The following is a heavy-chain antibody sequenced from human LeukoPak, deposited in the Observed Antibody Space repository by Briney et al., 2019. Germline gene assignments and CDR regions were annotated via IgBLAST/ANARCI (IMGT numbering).Heavy chain of an antibody. Sequence: SETLSLTCAVYGGSFSGYYWSWIRQPPGKGLGWIGEINHSGSTNYNPSLKSRVTISVYTSKNQFSLKLSSVTAADTAVYYCARDGTMVRGVISGPGQNWFDPWGQGTLVTVSS. J-gene: IGHJ5*02. D-gene: IGHD3-10*01. CDR1: GGSFSGYY. CDR2: INHSGST. V-gene: IGHV4-34*01. CDR3: ARDGTMVRGVISGPGQNWFDP.